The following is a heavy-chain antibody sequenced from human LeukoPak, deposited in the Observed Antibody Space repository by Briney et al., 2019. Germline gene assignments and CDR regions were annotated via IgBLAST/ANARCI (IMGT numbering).Heavy chain of an antibody. Sequence: GGSLRLSCAAFEFTFDDYAMHWVRQAPGKGLEWVSGISWNSGSIGYADSVKGRFTISRDNAKNSLYLQMNSLRAEDTALYYCAKTRRGVVKGAFDIWGQGTMVTVSS. CDR2: ISWNSGSI. D-gene: IGHD3-3*01. J-gene: IGHJ3*02. CDR1: EFTFDDYA. V-gene: IGHV3-9*01. CDR3: AKTRRGVVKGAFDI.